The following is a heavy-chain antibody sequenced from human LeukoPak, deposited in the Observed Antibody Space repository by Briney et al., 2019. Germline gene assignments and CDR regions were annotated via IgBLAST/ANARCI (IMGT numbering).Heavy chain of an antibody. Sequence: PSETLSLTCAVYGGTFSGYYWGWIRQPPGKGLEWIGEINHSGSTNYNPSLKSRVTISVDTSKNQFSLKLSSVTAADTAVYYCARGRFRSGSYFFWGQGTLVTVSS. J-gene: IGHJ4*02. CDR1: GGTFSGYY. CDR2: INHSGST. V-gene: IGHV4-34*01. D-gene: IGHD3-10*01. CDR3: ARGRFRSGSYFF.